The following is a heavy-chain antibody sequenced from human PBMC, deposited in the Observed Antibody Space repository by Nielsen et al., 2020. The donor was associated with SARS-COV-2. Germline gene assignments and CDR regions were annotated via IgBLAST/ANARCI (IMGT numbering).Heavy chain of an antibody. D-gene: IGHD3-22*01. V-gene: IGHV1-18*01. Sequence: ASVKVSCKASGYTFTSYGISWVRQAPGQGLEWMGWISAYNGNTNYVQKLQGRVTMTTDTSTSTAYMELRSLRSDDTAVYYCARMYYYDSSGYSNPDFDYWGQGTLVTVSS. CDR3: ARMYYYDSSGYSNPDFDY. J-gene: IGHJ4*02. CDR2: ISAYNGNT. CDR1: GYTFTSYG.